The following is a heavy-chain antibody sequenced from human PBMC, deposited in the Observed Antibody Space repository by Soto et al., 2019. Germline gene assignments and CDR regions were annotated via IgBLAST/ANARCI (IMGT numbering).Heavy chain of an antibody. CDR3: ASRPAGNTYHAGFDF. Sequence: VRLVESGGTLVQPGGSLRISCAASGLTFSGHWMTWVRQTPGKGPEWVANISPDGSDKSYVDSVKGRFTISRDNDKNSLSLQLDSLRAEDTAVYHCASRPAGNTYHAGFDFWGQGTLVTFSS. CDR1: GLTFSGHW. V-gene: IGHV3-7*03. J-gene: IGHJ4*02. CDR2: ISPDGSDK. D-gene: IGHD6-6*01.